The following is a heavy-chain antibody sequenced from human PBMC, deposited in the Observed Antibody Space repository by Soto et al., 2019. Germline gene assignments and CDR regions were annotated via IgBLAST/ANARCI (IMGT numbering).Heavy chain of an antibody. CDR1: GGSISTSSYF. Sequence: QLQLQESGPGLVKPSETLSLTCSVSGGSISTSSYFWGWIRQPPGKGLEWVGAVHYSGSANYRSSLRRRVTISVDTSQNQFSLRLRSVTAADTAVYYCARHRWGSGSYSGLLDFWGQGALVTVSS. V-gene: IGHV4-39*01. D-gene: IGHD3-10*01. CDR3: ARHRWGSGSYSGLLDF. J-gene: IGHJ4*02. CDR2: VHYSGSA.